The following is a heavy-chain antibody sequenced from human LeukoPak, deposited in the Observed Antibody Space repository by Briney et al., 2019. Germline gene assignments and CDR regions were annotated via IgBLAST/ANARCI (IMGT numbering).Heavy chain of an antibody. D-gene: IGHD3-9*01. Sequence: RASETLSLTCAVYGGSFSGYYWSWIRQPPGKGLEWIGEINHSGSTNYNPSLKSRVTISVDTSKNQFSLKLSSVTAADTAVYYCARLHLFDDIENGPSQVDYWGQGTLVTVSS. CDR2: INHSGST. V-gene: IGHV4-34*01. CDR1: GGSFSGYY. J-gene: IGHJ4*02. CDR3: ARLHLFDDIENGPSQVDY.